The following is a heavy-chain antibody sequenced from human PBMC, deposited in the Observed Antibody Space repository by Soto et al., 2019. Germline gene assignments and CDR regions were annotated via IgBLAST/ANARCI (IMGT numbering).Heavy chain of an antibody. CDR1: GESISSYY. CDR3: ALRSMAVVPEY. V-gene: IGHV4-59*01. J-gene: IGHJ4*02. CDR2: LYYGRSA. Sequence: QVQLQESGPGLVKPSETLSLTSAVSGESISSYYCMWIRQPPGKGLESIGYLYYGRSANYNPSLKSRVTLSVDTSTNQRSLTLSSMTAADTAVYYCALRSMAVVPEYWGQGTLVTVSS. D-gene: IGHD3-22*01.